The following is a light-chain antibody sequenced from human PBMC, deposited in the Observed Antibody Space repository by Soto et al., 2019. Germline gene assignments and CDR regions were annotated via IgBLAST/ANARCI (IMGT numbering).Light chain of an antibody. J-gene: IGKJ1*01. Sequence: DIQMTQSPSTLSASVGDRVTITCRASQSISSWSAWYQQKPGRAPKLLIYKASSLESGVPSRFSGSGSGTEFTLTISSLQPDDFATYYCQQYNSQWTFGQGTKVDIK. CDR2: KAS. CDR1: QSISSW. V-gene: IGKV1-5*03. CDR3: QQYNSQWT.